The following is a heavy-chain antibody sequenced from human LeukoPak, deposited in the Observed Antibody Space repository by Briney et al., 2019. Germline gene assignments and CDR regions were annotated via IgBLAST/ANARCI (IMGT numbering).Heavy chain of an antibody. V-gene: IGHV4-61*02. CDR2: IYLIRST. CDR1: GEPITNVDSY. D-gene: IGHD3-22*01. CDR3: ARHWAGAGGYYSFGY. Sequence: SETLSLTCTVSGEPITNVDSYWTWIRQPAGKGLEWIGRIYLIRSTSYNPSLNNRATISVDPSKNHVSLNLTSMTAADTAVYYCARHWAGAGGYYSFGYWGQGTLVTVSS. J-gene: IGHJ4*02.